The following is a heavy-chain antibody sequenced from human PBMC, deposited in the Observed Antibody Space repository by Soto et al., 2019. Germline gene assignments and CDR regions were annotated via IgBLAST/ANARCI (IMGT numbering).Heavy chain of an antibody. J-gene: IGHJ4*02. D-gene: IGHD2-8*01. V-gene: IGHV4-4*02. CDR3: ARLVYDTRLNYMYFDF. Sequence: PSETLSLTCAVSGVSIISGNWLTLFRQTPQRGLEYIGEIFHDGTANYYPSFERRVAISVDTSKNQFSLKLTSVTAADTAIYFCARLVYDTRLNYMYFDFWGQGALVTVSS. CDR1: GVSIISGNW. CDR2: IFHDGTA.